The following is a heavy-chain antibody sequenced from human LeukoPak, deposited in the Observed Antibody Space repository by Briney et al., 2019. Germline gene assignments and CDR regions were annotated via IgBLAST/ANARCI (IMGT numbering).Heavy chain of an antibody. CDR3: ASYSGSYSFDY. V-gene: IGHV3-7*01. Sequence: AGGSLRLSCVASGFTFSNNWMSWVRQAPGKGLEWVANIRQDGSEQYYGASVKGRFTISRDNAKNSLYLQMNSLRAEDTAVYFCASYSGSYSFDYWGQGTLVTVSS. D-gene: IGHD1-26*01. CDR2: IRQDGSEQ. CDR1: GFTFSNNW. J-gene: IGHJ4*02.